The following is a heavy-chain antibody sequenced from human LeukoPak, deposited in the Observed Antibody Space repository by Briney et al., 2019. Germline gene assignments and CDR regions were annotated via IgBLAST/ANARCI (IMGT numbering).Heavy chain of an antibody. D-gene: IGHD3-16*02. CDR2: IYHSGST. CDR3: ARGALNVDY. CDR1: GGSVSSSNW. Sequence: SGTLSLTCAVSGGSVSSSNWWSWVRQPPGKGLEWIGEIYHSGSTNYNPSLASRVTISVDKSKNQFSLKPSSVTAADTAVYYCARGALNVDYWGQGALVTVSS. J-gene: IGHJ4*02. V-gene: IGHV4-4*02.